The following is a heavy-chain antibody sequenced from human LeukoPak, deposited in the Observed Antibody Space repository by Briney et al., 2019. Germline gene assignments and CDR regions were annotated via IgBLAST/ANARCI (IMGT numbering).Heavy chain of an antibody. CDR3: ARGRRALRFLEWFSEPWFDS. D-gene: IGHD3-3*01. CDR1: GGFFNGYY. CDR2: INHWGCT. V-gene: IGHV4-34*01. Sequence: PADTLSLTCGVYGGFFNGYYWSWIRQPPGRGLEWLGDINHWGCTKYNPSLESRVTLSVDTSKNQFFLKLSSVTAADTAVYYWARGRRALRFLEWFSEPWFDSWGQGTLVTVSS. J-gene: IGHJ5*01.